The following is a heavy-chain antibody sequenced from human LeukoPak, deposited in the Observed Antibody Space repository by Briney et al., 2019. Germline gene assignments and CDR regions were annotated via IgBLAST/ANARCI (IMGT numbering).Heavy chain of an antibody. CDR1: GFTFSSYG. CDR3: AKVRGSGSNLHYYYYYYMDV. J-gene: IGHJ6*03. D-gene: IGHD3-10*01. Sequence: GGSLRLSCAASGFTFSSYGMHWVRQAPGKGLEWVAFIRYDGSNKYYADSVKGRFTISRDNSKNTLYLQMNSLRAEDTAVYYCAKVRGSGSNLHYYYYYYMDVWGKGTTVTVSS. CDR2: IRYDGSNK. V-gene: IGHV3-30*02.